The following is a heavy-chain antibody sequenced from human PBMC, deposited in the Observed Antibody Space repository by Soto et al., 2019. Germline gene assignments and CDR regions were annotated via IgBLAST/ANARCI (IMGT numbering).Heavy chain of an antibody. J-gene: IGHJ2*01. CDR2: ISPYNGNT. D-gene: IGHD6-13*01. Sequence: GASVKVSCKASGYTFTDYDINWVRQAPGQGLEWMGWISPYNGNTNYAQKVQDRVTMTTDTSTATAHLELRSLRSDDTGIYYCARVPPYSGTWYFDLWGRGTLVTVSS. CDR1: GYTFTDYD. V-gene: IGHV1-18*01. CDR3: ARVPPYSGTWYFDL.